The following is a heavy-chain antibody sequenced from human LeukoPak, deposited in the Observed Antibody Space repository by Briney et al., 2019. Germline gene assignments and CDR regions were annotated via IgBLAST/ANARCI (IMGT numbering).Heavy chain of an antibody. V-gene: IGHV1-2*06. Sequence: ASVKVSCKASGYTFTGYYLHWVRQAPGQGLEWMGRINPNSGGTNYAQTFQGRVTMTRDTSISTAYMELSRLRSDDTAVYYWARDRTMVRGEVPNWFDPWGQGTLVTVSS. CDR3: ARDRTMVRGEVPNWFDP. J-gene: IGHJ5*02. CDR1: GYTFTGYY. D-gene: IGHD3-10*01. CDR2: INPNSGGT.